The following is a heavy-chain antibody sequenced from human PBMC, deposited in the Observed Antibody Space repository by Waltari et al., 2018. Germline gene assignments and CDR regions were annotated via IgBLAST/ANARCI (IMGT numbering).Heavy chain of an antibody. J-gene: IGHJ5*02. Sequence: QVQLVQSGAQVKKPGASVNVSCMASGYTFTSNDINWVRQSTGKGPEWMGWMNPNSGNTSNAQKFKGRVTITRNTSMSTAYMEVSSLRSEDTAVYYCARDYGDYDWFDPWGQGTLVTVSS. CDR1: GYTFTSND. CDR3: ARDYGDYDWFDP. D-gene: IGHD4-17*01. V-gene: IGHV1-8*03. CDR2: MNPNSGNT.